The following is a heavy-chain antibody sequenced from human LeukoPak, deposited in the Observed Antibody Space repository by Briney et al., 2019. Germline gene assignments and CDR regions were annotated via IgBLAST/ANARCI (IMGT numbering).Heavy chain of an antibody. V-gene: IGHV1-46*01. CDR1: GYTFTSYY. D-gene: IGHD3-16*02. CDR3: ATVPSVN. CDR2: INPSGGST. J-gene: IGHJ4*02. Sequence: GASVTVSFTASGYTFTSYYMHWVRQTPGQGLEWMGIINPSGGSTSYAQKFQGRVTMTRDTSTSTVYMELSSLRSEDTAVYYCATVPSVNWGQGTLVTVSS.